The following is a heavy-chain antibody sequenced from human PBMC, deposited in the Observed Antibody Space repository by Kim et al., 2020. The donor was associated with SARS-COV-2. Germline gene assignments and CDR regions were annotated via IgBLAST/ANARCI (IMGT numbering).Heavy chain of an antibody. CDR2: IYHSGNT. D-gene: IGHD6-13*01. V-gene: IGHV4-4*02. CDR3: AGTAAAGKWVGY. Sequence: SETLSLTCAVSGGSISSINWWSWVRQPPGKGLEWIGEIYHSGNTNYNPSLKSRVTISVDKSKNQFSLKLSSVTAADTAVYYCAGTAAAGKWVGYWGQGTLVTVSS. J-gene: IGHJ4*02. CDR1: GGSISSINW.